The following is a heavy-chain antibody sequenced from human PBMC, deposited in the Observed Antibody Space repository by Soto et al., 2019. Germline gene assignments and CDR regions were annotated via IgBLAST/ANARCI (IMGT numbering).Heavy chain of an antibody. Sequence: ASVKVSCKAFGYAFTSYYMDWVRHAPGQGLEWLGIINPSGGYTTYAQRFLGRVTMTSDTSTSTVHMELGSLTSEDTAVYYCARDRVRGMNVEFDYWGQGTLVNVSS. D-gene: IGHD3-10*01. CDR2: INPSGGYT. CDR1: GYAFTSYY. CDR3: ARDRVRGMNVEFDY. V-gene: IGHV1-46*01. J-gene: IGHJ4*02.